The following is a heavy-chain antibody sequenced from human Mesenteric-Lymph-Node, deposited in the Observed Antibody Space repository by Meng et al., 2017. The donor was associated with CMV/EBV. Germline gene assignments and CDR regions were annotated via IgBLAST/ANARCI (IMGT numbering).Heavy chain of an antibody. CDR2: VYDFGST. J-gene: IGHJ4*02. Sequence: SETLSLTCTVSGGSVRGDGFYWTWIRQPPGKGLEWIGFVYDFGSTSYNSSLKSRVTISLDTSKNQFSLKMSSVTAADTAVYYCAGQSGSYSAFDYWGQGTLVTVSS. V-gene: IGHV4-61*08. CDR1: GGSVRGDGFY. D-gene: IGHD1-26*01. CDR3: AGQSGSYSAFDY.